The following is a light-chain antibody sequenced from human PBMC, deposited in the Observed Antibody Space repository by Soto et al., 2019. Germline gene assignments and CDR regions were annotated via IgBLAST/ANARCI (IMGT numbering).Light chain of an antibody. CDR3: AAWDDSLSGWV. Sequence: QSVLTQPPSASGTPGQRVPISCSGSSSNIGSNYVYWYQQFPGTAPKLLIYKNNQRPSGVPDRFSGSKSGTSASLAISGLRSEDEADYYCAAWDDSLSGWVFGGGTKLTVL. J-gene: IGLJ3*02. CDR1: SSNIGSNY. CDR2: KNN. V-gene: IGLV1-47*01.